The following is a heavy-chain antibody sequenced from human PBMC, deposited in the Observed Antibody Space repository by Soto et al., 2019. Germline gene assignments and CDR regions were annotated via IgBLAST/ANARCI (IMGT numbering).Heavy chain of an antibody. CDR1: GGTLSSHS. CDR2: IIPIFGTA. V-gene: IGHV1-69*01. Sequence: QVQLVQSGAEVKKPGSSLQFSCQASGGTLSSHSISCLRHAPGQVPEWMGGIIPIFGTANYARKFQGRVTITADESTSTAYMELSSLRSEDTAVYYCARGFDCGGDCYYFDYWGQGTLVTVSS. CDR3: ARGFDCGGDCYYFDY. D-gene: IGHD2-21*02. J-gene: IGHJ4*02.